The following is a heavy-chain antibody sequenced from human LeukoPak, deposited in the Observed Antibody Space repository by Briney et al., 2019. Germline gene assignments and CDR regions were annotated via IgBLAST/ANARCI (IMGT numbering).Heavy chain of an antibody. D-gene: IGHD3-22*01. CDR2: IYYSGSN. V-gene: IGHV4-59*08. Sequence: SSEALSHPCCVCGVPHGCYYWMGLRPPPGKGLEWMGYIYYSGSNNHHPSLKTRVTISVDTPENQLSLKLTSVTAADRAVYYCARHGGEYYYDSSGYYGYWGQGTLVTVSS. CDR1: GVPHGCYY. J-gene: IGHJ4*02. CDR3: ARHGGEYYYDSSGYYGY.